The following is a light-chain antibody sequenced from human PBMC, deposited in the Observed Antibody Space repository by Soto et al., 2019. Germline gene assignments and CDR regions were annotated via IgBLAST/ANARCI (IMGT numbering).Light chain of an antibody. CDR2: DNN. CDR1: SSNIGNNY. V-gene: IGLV1-51*01. CDR3: GTWDSSLSAGGVV. J-gene: IGLJ2*01. Sequence: QSVLTQPPSVSAAPGQKVTIPCSGSSSNIGNNYVSWYQQLPGTAPKLLIYDNNKRPSGIPDRFSGSKSGTSATLGITGLQTGDEADYYCGTWDSSLSAGGVVFGGGTKVTVL.